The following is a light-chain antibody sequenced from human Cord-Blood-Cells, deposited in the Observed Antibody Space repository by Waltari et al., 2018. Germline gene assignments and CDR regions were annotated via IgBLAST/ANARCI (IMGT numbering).Light chain of an antibody. V-gene: IGLV4-69*01. CDR3: QTWGTGIHWV. CDR2: LNSDGSH. J-gene: IGLJ3*02. Sequence: QLVLTQSPSASASLGASVKLTCTLSRGHSSYAIAWHQQQPGKGPRYLMKLNSDGSHSKGDGIPDRFSGSSSGAERYLTISSLQSEDEADYYCQTWGTGIHWVFGGGTKLTVL. CDR1: RGHSSYA.